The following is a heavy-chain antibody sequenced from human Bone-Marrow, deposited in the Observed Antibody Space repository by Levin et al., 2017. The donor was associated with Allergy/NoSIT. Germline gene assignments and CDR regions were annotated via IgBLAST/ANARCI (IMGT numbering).Heavy chain of an antibody. D-gene: IGHD3-9*01. CDR3: AREENTYYAILTGYLDF. Sequence: TGESLKISCAASGLIVSNYAMHWVRQAPGKGLEWVAVISFDGIGKNYADSVKGRFTISRDISKNTLYLQMNSLRPEDTAVYYCAREENTYYAILTGYLDFWGQGTLVTVSS. CDR2: ISFDGIGK. J-gene: IGHJ4*02. V-gene: IGHV3-30-3*01. CDR1: GLIVSNYA.